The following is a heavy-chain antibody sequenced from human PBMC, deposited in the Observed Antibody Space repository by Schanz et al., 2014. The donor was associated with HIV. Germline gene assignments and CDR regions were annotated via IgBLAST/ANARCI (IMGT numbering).Heavy chain of an antibody. CDR1: GFSVTRFG. D-gene: IGHD4-17*01. J-gene: IGHJ4*02. V-gene: IGHV3-33*03. CDR3: VMGTTVGNSFDS. Sequence: QVQLVESGGGVVQPGRSLRLSCGASGFSVTRFGIHWVRQAPGKGLEWVAVMSDDGSHSYYADSVKGRFTVHRDNSKNTLYLQMNSLRAEDTAVYYCVMGTTVGNSFDSWGQGTLVTVSS. CDR2: MSDDGSHS.